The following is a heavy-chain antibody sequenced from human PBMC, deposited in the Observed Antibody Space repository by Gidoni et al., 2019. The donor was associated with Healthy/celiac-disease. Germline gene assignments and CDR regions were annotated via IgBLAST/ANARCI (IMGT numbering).Heavy chain of an antibody. Sequence: QVQLVQSGAEVKKPGSSVKVSCKASGGTFSSYAISWVRQAPGQGLEWMGGIIPIFGTANYAQKFQGRVTITADESTSTAYMELSSLRSEDTAVYYCARDGSAHYCDRSGMTPPRFDYWGQGTLVTVSS. CDR2: IIPIFGTA. V-gene: IGHV1-69*01. CDR1: GGTFSSYA. D-gene: IGHD3-22*01. J-gene: IGHJ4*02. CDR3: ARDGSAHYCDRSGMTPPRFDY.